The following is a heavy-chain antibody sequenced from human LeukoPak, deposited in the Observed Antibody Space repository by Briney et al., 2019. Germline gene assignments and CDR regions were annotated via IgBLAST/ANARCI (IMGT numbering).Heavy chain of an antibody. J-gene: IGHJ6*02. Sequence: KPSETLSLTCTVSGGSVSSGSYYWSWIRQPPGKGLEWIGYIYYSGSTNYNPSLKSRVTISVDTSKNQFSLKLSSVTAADTAVYYCARGRSNYYGMDVWGQGTTVTVSS. V-gene: IGHV4-61*01. CDR1: GGSVSSGSYY. D-gene: IGHD1-26*01. CDR2: IYYSGST. CDR3: ARGRSNYYGMDV.